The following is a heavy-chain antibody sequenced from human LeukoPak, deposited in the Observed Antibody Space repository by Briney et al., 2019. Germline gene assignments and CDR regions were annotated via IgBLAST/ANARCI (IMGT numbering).Heavy chain of an antibody. D-gene: IGHD6-13*01. CDR3: AREAAAVNDY. V-gene: IGHV3-11*01. Sequence: GSLRLSCAASGFTFIDYYNSLIRQAPGKTLQWISYISSSGSTIYYADSVKGRFTIFRDNDKNSLYLQMNSLRAEDTAVYYCAREAAAVNDYWGQGTLVTVSS. CDR2: ISSSGSTI. CDR1: GFTFIDYY. J-gene: IGHJ4*02.